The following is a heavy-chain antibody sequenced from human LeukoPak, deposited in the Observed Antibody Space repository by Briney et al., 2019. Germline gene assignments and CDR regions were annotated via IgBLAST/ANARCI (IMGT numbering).Heavy chain of an antibody. CDR3: ARAGPVGADNFDY. Sequence: QPGGSLRLSCAASGSTFSSYEMNWVRQAPGKGLEWVSYISSSGSTIYYADSVKGRFTISRDNAKNSLYLQMNSLRAEDTAVYYCARAGPVGADNFDYWGQGTLVTVSS. CDR1: GSTFSSYE. V-gene: IGHV3-48*03. CDR2: ISSSGSTI. J-gene: IGHJ4*02. D-gene: IGHD1-26*01.